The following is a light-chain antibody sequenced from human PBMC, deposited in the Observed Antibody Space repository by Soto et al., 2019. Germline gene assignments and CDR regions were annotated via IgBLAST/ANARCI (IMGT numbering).Light chain of an antibody. CDR1: YSNIGAGYE. J-gene: IGLJ1*01. CDR2: GHN. CDR3: LSYAGTAYV. Sequence: QSVLTQPPSVSGAPGQRVTISCSGSYSNIGAGYEVHWYQQVPGTAPKLLVSGHNNRPSGVPDRFFGSKSGTSASLTIIGLQAEDEADYYCLSYAGTAYVFGTGTKLTVL. V-gene: IGLV1-40*01.